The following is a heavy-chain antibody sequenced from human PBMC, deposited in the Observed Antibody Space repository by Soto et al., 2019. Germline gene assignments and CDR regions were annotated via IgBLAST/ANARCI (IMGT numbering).Heavy chain of an antibody. V-gene: IGHV3-48*02. CDR3: ARELDRYDFWSGYWSQLYYGMDV. J-gene: IGHJ6*02. D-gene: IGHD3-3*01. Sequence: GGSLRLSCGSSGVTFSSYSMNWVRQAPGQGLEWVSYISSSSSTIYYADSVKGRFTISRDNAKNSLYLQMNSLRDEDTAVYYCARELDRYDFWSGYWSQLYYGMDVWGQGTTVTVSS. CDR2: ISSSSSTI. CDR1: GVTFSSYS.